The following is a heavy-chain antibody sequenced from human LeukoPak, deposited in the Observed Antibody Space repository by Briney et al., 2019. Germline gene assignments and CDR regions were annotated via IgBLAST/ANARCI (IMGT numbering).Heavy chain of an antibody. D-gene: IGHD3-22*01. J-gene: IGHJ4*02. CDR1: GYTFSSYG. CDR3: ARSTEVVAFDF. CDR2: ISGYNGNT. V-gene: IGHV1-18*01. Sequence: GASVTVSCKASGYTFSSYGISWVRQAPGQGLEWVGWISGYNGNTYYAQKLQGRVTMTTDTSTSTAYMELRSLTSDDTAVYYCARSTEVVAFDFWGQGTLVTVSS.